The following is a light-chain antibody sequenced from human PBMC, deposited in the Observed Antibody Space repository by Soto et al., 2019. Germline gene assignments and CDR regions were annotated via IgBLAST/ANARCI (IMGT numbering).Light chain of an antibody. CDR2: SND. V-gene: IGLV1-44*01. J-gene: IGLJ3*02. CDR3: AVWGNNLNGPGV. CDR1: GSTIGSNT. Sequence: QSVLTQPPSASGPPGQRVTISCSGSGSTIGSNTVDWYQQLPGTAPKLLIYSNDQRPLGVPDRFSVSRSGTSASLAISGLQTDDEVIYYCAVWGNNLNGPGVFGGGTKVTVL.